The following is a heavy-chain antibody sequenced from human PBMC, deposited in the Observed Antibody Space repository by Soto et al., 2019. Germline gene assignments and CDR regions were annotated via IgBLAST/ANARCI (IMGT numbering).Heavy chain of an antibody. CDR2: ISAYNGNT. CDR3: ARDRNRYCSGGSCHGPNWFDP. J-gene: IGHJ5*02. D-gene: IGHD2-15*01. V-gene: IGHV1-18*01. Sequence: GASVKGSFKASCYTLSSYCISWGRQAPGQGLEGMGWISAYNGNTNYAQKLQGRVTMTTDTSTSTAYMELRSLRSDDTAAYYCARDRNRYCSGGSCHGPNWFDPWGQGTLVTVSS. CDR1: CYTLSSYC.